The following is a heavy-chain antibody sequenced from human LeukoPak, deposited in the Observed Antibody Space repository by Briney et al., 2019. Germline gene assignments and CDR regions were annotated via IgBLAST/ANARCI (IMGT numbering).Heavy chain of an antibody. D-gene: IGHD1-26*01. V-gene: IGHV1-18*01. CDR1: GYTFTSYG. CDR2: ISAYNGNT. CDR3: GRDKNDYSGSYYDY. Sequence: ASVKVSCKASGYTFTSYGISWVRQAPGQGLEWMGWISAYNGNTNYAQKFQGRVTMTAETSTSTAYMELRSLRSDDTAVYYCGRDKNDYSGSYYDYWGQGTLVTVSS. J-gene: IGHJ4*02.